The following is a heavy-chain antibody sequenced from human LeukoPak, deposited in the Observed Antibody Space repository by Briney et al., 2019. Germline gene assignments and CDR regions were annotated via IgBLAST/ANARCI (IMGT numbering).Heavy chain of an antibody. CDR1: GDPITSTY. Sequence: SEPLSLTCTVSGDPITSTYWSWIRQPPGKALEYLGYIYYNGDTNYNPSLRARLTISLDMSKNQFSLKLTSVTAAATAVYFCAKTARVPYYWGQGILVTVSS. J-gene: IGHJ4*02. CDR3: AKTARVPYY. CDR2: IYYNGDT. D-gene: IGHD3-16*01. V-gene: IGHV4-59*08.